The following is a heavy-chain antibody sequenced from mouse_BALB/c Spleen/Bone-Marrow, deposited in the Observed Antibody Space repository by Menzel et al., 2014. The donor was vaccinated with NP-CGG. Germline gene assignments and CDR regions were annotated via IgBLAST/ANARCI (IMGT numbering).Heavy chain of an antibody. CDR1: GYTFTSYY. Sequence: VQLQQSGPELVKPGASVRISCKASGYTFTSYYIHWVKQRPGQGLEWIGWIYPGNVNTKYNEKFKGKATLTADKSSSTAYMQLSSLTSEDSAVYFCARATMITKGAMDYWGQGTSVTVS. J-gene: IGHJ4*01. V-gene: IGHV1S56*01. CDR2: IYPGNVNT. D-gene: IGHD2-4*01. CDR3: ARATMITKGAMDY.